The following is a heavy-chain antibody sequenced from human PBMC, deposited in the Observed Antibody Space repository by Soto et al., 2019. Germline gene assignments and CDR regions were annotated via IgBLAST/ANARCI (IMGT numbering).Heavy chain of an antibody. CDR1: GFSISSYY. CDR2: IYYSGST. V-gene: IGHV4-59*01. J-gene: IGHJ5*02. D-gene: IGHD1-1*01. Sequence: SQAVSLTCAVSGFSISSYYLSWIRQPPGKGLEWIGYIYYSGSTNYNPSLKSRVTISVDTSKNQFSLKLSSVTAADTAVYYCASGTNWFYPWGQGTLVTVSS. CDR3: ASGTNWFYP.